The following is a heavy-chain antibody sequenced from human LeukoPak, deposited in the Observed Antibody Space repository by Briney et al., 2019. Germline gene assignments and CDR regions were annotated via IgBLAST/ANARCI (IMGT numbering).Heavy chain of an antibody. Sequence: SETLSLTCTVSGGSLSTYYWSWILQTPGKGLEWIGYIYYSGSTNYNPSLTSRVTVSVDTSKNQFSLKLSSVTAADTAVYYCARLSATVTTIFDYWGQGTLVTVSA. CDR3: ARLSATVTTIFDY. V-gene: IGHV4-59*01. D-gene: IGHD4-17*01. CDR1: GGSLSTYY. CDR2: IYYSGST. J-gene: IGHJ4*02.